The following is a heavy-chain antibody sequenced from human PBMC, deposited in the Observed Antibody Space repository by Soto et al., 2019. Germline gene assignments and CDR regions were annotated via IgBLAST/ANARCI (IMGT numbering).Heavy chain of an antibody. CDR3: ARQLAYCGGDCYTEPIDY. CDR1: GYTFTSYY. J-gene: IGHJ4*02. D-gene: IGHD2-21*02. CDR2: INPKTGDT. Sequence: QVQLVQSGAEVKKPGASVKVSCKASGYTFTSYYIHWVRQAPGQGLEWVGWINPKTGDTKYAQKFQGRVTMTGDTSITTAYMELGRLRSDDTAVYYCARQLAYCGGDCYTEPIDYWGQGTLVTVSS. V-gene: IGHV1-2*02.